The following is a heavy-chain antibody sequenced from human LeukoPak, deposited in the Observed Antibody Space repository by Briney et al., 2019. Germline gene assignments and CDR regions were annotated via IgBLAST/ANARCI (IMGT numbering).Heavy chain of an antibody. D-gene: IGHD6-13*01. J-gene: IGHJ4*02. CDR3: ARDKGIAAAGPPPADY. Sequence: GGSLRLSCAASGFTFSSYSMNWVRQAPGKGLEWVSSISSSSSYIYYADSVKGRFTISRDNAKNSLYLQMNSLRAEDTAVYYCARDKGIAAAGPPPADYWGQGALVTVSS. CDR2: ISSSSSYI. CDR1: GFTFSSYS. V-gene: IGHV3-21*01.